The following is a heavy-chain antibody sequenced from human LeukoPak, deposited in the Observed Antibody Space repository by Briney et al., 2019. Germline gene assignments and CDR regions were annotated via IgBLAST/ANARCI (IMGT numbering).Heavy chain of an antibody. J-gene: IGHJ4*02. V-gene: IGHV4-59*01. CDR3: ARGVYIAAAQYAY. Sequence: SETLSLTCTVSGGSISSYYCSWIRQPPGKGLEWVGYIYYSGTTKYNPSLKSRVSISVDTSKNQFSLKLSSVTAADTAVYYCARGVYIAAAQYAYWGQGTLVTVSS. CDR1: GGSISSYY. D-gene: IGHD6-13*01. CDR2: IYYSGTT.